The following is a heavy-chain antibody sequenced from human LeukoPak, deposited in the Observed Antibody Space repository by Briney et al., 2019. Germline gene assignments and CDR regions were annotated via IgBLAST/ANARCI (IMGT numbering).Heavy chain of an antibody. Sequence: ASVKVSCKASGYTFTSYGISWVRQAPGQGLEWMGWISAYNGNTNYAQKLQGRVTMTTDTSTSTAYMELRSLRSDDTAVYYCATSANWNDGHDAFDIWGQGTMVTVSS. J-gene: IGHJ3*02. CDR1: GYTFTSYG. D-gene: IGHD1-20*01. CDR3: ATSANWNDGHDAFDI. V-gene: IGHV1-18*01. CDR2: ISAYNGNT.